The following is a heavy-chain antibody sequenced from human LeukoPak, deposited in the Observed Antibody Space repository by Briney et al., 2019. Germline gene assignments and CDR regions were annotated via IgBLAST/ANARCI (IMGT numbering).Heavy chain of an antibody. CDR1: GGSTSSTNYY. V-gene: IGHV4-39*07. Sequence: SETLSLTCTVSGGSTSSTNYYWGWIRQPPGKDLDWIGSIYYSGSTYYNPSLKSRVTISVDTSKNQFSLKLSSVTAADTAVYYCARVRCSGGSCYPGFDGMDVWGQGTTVTVSS. D-gene: IGHD2-15*01. CDR3: ARVRCSGGSCYPGFDGMDV. J-gene: IGHJ6*02. CDR2: IYYSGST.